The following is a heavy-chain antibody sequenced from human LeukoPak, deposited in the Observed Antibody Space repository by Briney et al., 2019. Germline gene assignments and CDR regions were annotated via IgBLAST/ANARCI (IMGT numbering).Heavy chain of an antibody. Sequence: GGSLRLSCAASGFTFSDHYMDWVRQAPGKGLEWVGRIKSKTDGGTTDYAAPVKGRFTISRDDSKNTLYLQMNSLKTEDTAVYYCTTELLWFGELFWGQGTLVTVSS. CDR2: IKSKTDGGTT. CDR3: TTELLWFGELF. J-gene: IGHJ4*02. D-gene: IGHD3-10*01. V-gene: IGHV3-15*01. CDR1: GFTFSDHY.